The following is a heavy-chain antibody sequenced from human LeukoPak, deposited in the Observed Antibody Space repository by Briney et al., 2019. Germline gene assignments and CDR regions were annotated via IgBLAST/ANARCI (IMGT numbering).Heavy chain of an antibody. V-gene: IGHV3-48*04. CDR3: AREIKSPAAGTHY. CDR1: GFTFSSYS. Sequence: GGSLRLSCAASGFTFSSYSMNWVRQAPGKGLEWVSYISSSGSTIYYADSVKGRFTISRDNAKNSLYLQMNSLRAEDTAVYYCAREIKSPAAGTHYWGQGTLVTVSS. D-gene: IGHD6-13*01. J-gene: IGHJ4*02. CDR2: ISSSGSTI.